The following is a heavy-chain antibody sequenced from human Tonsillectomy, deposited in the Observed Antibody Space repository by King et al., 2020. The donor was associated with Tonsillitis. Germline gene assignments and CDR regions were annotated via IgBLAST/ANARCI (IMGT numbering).Heavy chain of an antibody. V-gene: IGHV4-34*01. J-gene: IGHJ3*02. Sequence: VQLQQWGAGLLKPSETLSLTCAVYGGSFSDYYWSWIRQPPGKGLEWIGEISHSGSTKYNPSLKSRVTISVDTSRNQFSLKLNSVTAADTAVYYCARGAHTGIEGPTTDHDAFDIWGQGTMVTVSS. CDR3: ARGAHTGIEGPTTDHDAFDI. CDR2: ISHSGST. CDR1: GGSFSDYY. D-gene: IGHD1-26*01.